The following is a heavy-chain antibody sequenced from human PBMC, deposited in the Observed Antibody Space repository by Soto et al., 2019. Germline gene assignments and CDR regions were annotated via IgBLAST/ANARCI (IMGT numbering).Heavy chain of an antibody. CDR3: ARALTKNNPVLLWFGELAGQDGMDV. V-gene: IGHV1-46*01. J-gene: IGHJ6*02. Sequence: ASVKVSCKASGYTFTSYYMHWVRQAPGQGLEWMGIINPSGGSTSYAQKFQGRVTMTRETSTSTVYMELSSLRSEDTAVYYCARALTKNNPVLLWFGELAGQDGMDVWGQGTTVTVSS. CDR1: GYTFTSYY. D-gene: IGHD3-10*01. CDR2: INPSGGST.